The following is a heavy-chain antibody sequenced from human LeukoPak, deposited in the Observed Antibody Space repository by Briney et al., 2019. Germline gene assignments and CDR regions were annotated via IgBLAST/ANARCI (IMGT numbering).Heavy chain of an antibody. Sequence: SCKASGYTFTSYAMNWVRQAPGKGLEWVAVISYDGSNKYYADSVKGRFTISRDNSKNTLYLQMNSLRAEDTAVYYCARDWGSSSWTFYYYYYGMDVWGQGTTVTVSS. CDR3: ARDWGSSSWTFYYYYYGMDV. CDR1: GYTFTSYA. J-gene: IGHJ6*02. V-gene: IGHV3-30-3*01. D-gene: IGHD6-13*01. CDR2: ISYDGSNK.